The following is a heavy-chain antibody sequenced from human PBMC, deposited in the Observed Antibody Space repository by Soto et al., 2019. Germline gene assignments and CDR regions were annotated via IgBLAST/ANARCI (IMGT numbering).Heavy chain of an antibody. CDR2: ISTYNGKT. CDR3: ARMEYYYDSCFDY. Sequence: QVQLVQSGAEVKKPGASVKVSCKTSGYTLTSYGISWVRQAPGQGLEWMGWISTYNGKTKYPKKVQGRVTMTTDTATSTVYMEMRSLRADDTAVYYCARMEYYYDSCFDYWGQGTLVTVSS. J-gene: IGHJ4*02. CDR1: GYTLTSYG. V-gene: IGHV1-18*01. D-gene: IGHD3-22*01.